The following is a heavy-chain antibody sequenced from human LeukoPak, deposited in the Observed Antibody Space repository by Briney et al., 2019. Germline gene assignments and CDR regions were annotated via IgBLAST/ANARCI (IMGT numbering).Heavy chain of an antibody. D-gene: IGHD3-22*01. CDR2: IIPIFGTA. J-gene: IGHJ4*02. CDR3: ARTPESSGYHLDFDY. CDR1: GGTFSSYA. Sequence: SVKVSCKASGGTFSSYAISWVRQAPGQGLEWMGGIIPIFGTANYAQKFQGRVTITADESTSTAYMELSSLRSEDTAVYYCARTPESSGYHLDFDYWGQGTLVIVSS. V-gene: IGHV1-69*13.